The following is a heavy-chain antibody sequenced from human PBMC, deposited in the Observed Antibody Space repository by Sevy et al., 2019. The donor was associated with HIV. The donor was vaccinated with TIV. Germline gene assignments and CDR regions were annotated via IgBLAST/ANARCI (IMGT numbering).Heavy chain of an antibody. CDR2: ISWNSGSI. CDR3: AKGYRYGLPIQYGMDV. J-gene: IGHJ6*02. CDR1: GFTFDDYA. Sequence: GGSLRLSCAASGFTFDDYAIYWVRQAPGKGLEWVSGISWNSGSIGYADSVKGRFTISRDNAKNSLYLQTNSLRPEDTALYYCAKGYRYGLPIQYGMDVWGQGTTVTVSS. D-gene: IGHD5-18*01. V-gene: IGHV3-9*01.